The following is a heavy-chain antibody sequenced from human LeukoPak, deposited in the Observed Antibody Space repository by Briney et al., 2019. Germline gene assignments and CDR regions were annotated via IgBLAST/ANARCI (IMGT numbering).Heavy chain of an antibody. Sequence: SQTLSLTCAISGDSVSSNSAAWNRIRQSPSRGLEWLGRTYYRSKWYNDYAVSVKSRITINPDTSKNQFSLQLNSVTPEDTAGCYCEREREAANKYDAFDIWGQGTMVTVSS. CDR1: GDSVSSNSAA. J-gene: IGHJ3*02. V-gene: IGHV6-1*01. D-gene: IGHD5-24*01. CDR3: EREREAANKYDAFDI. CDR2: TYYRSKWYN.